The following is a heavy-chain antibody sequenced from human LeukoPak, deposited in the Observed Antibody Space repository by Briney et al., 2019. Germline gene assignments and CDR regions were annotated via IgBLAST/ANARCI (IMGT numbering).Heavy chain of an antibody. V-gene: IGHV3-11*05. J-gene: IGHJ4*02. CDR2: ISSISSYT. CDR1: GFTFSNYY. D-gene: IGHD3-22*01. Sequence: GGSLRLSCAASGFTFSNYYMGWIRQAPGKGLEWVSYISSISSYTNYADSVKGRFTISTDNAKTTLYLQMNSLRAEDTAVYYCARDGMYYYDSSGYSRWGQGTLLTVSS. CDR3: ARDGMYYYDSSGYSR.